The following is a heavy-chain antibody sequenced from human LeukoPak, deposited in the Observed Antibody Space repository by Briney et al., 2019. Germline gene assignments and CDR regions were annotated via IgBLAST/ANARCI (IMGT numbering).Heavy chain of an antibody. CDR2: IYYTGST. CDR3: ARRTYYDTLTGYNYWYFDL. J-gene: IGHJ2*01. CDR1: GVSVSDYY. D-gene: IGHD3-9*01. Sequence: SETLSLTCTVSGVSVSDYYWSWVRQSPGKGLEWIGYIYYTGSTDYNPSLKSRVTMSLDTSKNQFSLNLRSVTATDTAVYYCARRTYYDTLTGYNYWYFDLWGRGTLVTVSS. V-gene: IGHV4-59*02.